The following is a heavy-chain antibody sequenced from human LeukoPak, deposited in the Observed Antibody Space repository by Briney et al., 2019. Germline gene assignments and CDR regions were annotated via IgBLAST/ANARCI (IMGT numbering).Heavy chain of an antibody. CDR3: ARDQSYDSSGNNWFDP. Sequence: SETLSLTCTVSGYSISSGYYWGWIRQPPGKGLEWIGSIYHSGSTYYNPSLKSRVTISVDTSKNQFSLKLSSVTAADTAVYYCARDQSYDSSGNNWFDPWGQGTLVTVSS. D-gene: IGHD3-22*01. CDR1: GYSISSGYY. CDR2: IYHSGST. J-gene: IGHJ5*02. V-gene: IGHV4-38-2*02.